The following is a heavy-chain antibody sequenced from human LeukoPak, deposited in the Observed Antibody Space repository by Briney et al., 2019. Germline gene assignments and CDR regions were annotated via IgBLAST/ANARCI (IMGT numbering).Heavy chain of an antibody. V-gene: IGHV1-18*01. Sequence: ASVKVSCKASGYTFTSYGISWVRQAPGQGLEWMGWISAYNGNTNYAQKLQGRVTMTTETSTSTAHRELRSLSSADTAVYYCARDRLLNCSSTSCYTGLVGYYYYYYMDVWGKGTTVTVSS. J-gene: IGHJ6*03. D-gene: IGHD2-2*02. CDR1: GYTFTSYG. CDR2: ISAYNGNT. CDR3: ARDRLLNCSSTSCYTGLVGYYYYYYMDV.